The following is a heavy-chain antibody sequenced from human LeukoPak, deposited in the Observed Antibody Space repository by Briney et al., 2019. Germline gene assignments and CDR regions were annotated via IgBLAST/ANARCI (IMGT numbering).Heavy chain of an antibody. Sequence: GGSLRLSCAASGFTFSSYSMNWVRQAPGKGLEWVSSISSSSSYIYYADSVKDRFTISRDNAKNSLYLQMNSLRAEVKAVYYCARTAQDIVVVVAAINWFDPWGQGTLVTVSS. J-gene: IGHJ5*02. CDR2: ISSSSSYI. CDR3: ARTAQDIVVVVAAINWFDP. D-gene: IGHD2-15*01. CDR1: GFTFSSYS. V-gene: IGHV3-21*01.